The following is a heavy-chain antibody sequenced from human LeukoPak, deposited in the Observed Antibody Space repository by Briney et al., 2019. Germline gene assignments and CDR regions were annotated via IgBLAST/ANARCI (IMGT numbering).Heavy chain of an antibody. V-gene: IGHV4-59*01. CDR3: ARGGRGYPQTY. D-gene: IGHD5-12*01. CDR1: GGSISSYY. J-gene: IGHJ4*02. Sequence: PSETLSLTCPVSGGSISSYYWSWIRQPPGKGLEWIGYIYYSGSTNYNPSLKSRVTISVDTSKNQFSLKLSSVTAADTAVYYCARGGRGYPQTYWGQGTLVTVSS. CDR2: IYYSGST.